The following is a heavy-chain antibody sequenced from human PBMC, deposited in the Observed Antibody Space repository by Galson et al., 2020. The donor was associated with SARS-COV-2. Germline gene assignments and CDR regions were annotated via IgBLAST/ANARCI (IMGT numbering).Heavy chain of an antibody. V-gene: IGHV1-24*01. Sequence: GESLKISCKVSGYTLTELSMHWVRQAPGKGLEWMGGFDPEDGETIYAQKFQGRVTMTEDTSTDTAYMELSSLRSEDTAVYYCATAPPVRTGTTGGWFDPWGQGTLVTVSS. CDR2: FDPEDGET. D-gene: IGHD1-1*01. J-gene: IGHJ5*02. CDR1: GYTLTELS. CDR3: ATAPPVRTGTTGGWFDP.